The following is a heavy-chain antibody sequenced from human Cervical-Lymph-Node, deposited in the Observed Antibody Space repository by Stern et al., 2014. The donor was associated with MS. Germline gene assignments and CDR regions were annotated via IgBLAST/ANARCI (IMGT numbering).Heavy chain of an antibody. V-gene: IGHV4-39*01. Sequence: QEQLQESGPGLVKPSETLSLSCAVSCGSISSSSYYWGWVRQPPGKGLEWVGAIYDSGSTYYGPSLKSPAPLSPDTCKKHDFLKLPSVTAADTAVYYCAGHVPDAFYYGSGSYYSPLFDHWGQGKLVTVSS. CDR1: CGSISSSSYY. J-gene: IGHJ4*02. CDR3: AGHVPDAFYYGSGSYYSPLFDH. CDR2: IYDSGST. D-gene: IGHD3-10*01.